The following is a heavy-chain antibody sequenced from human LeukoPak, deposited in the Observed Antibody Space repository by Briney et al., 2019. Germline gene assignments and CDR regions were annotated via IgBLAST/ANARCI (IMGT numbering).Heavy chain of an antibody. CDR2: MSGSGGST. J-gene: IGHJ4*02. Sequence: GGSLRLSCGASGFTFSSYAMSWVRQAPGKGLEWVSAMSGSGGSTYYADSVKGRFTISRDNSKNTLYLQMNSLRAEDTAVYYCAKASNYGSGSYYPRGVDYWGQGTLVTVSS. CDR1: GFTFSSYA. D-gene: IGHD3-10*01. V-gene: IGHV3-23*01. CDR3: AKASNYGSGSYYPRGVDY.